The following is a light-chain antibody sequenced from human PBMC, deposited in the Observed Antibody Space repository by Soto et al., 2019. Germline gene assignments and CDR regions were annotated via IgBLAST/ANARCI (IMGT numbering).Light chain of an antibody. CDR3: QQYNSYLYT. CDR1: QSISSW. CDR2: DAS. V-gene: IGKV1-5*01. Sequence: DIQMTQSPSTLSASVGDRVTITCRASQSISSWLAWYQQKPGKAPKLLIYDASSLESGVPSRFSGSESGTELTITISSLQPVDFATNYCQQYNSYLYTFGQGTKLEIK. J-gene: IGKJ2*01.